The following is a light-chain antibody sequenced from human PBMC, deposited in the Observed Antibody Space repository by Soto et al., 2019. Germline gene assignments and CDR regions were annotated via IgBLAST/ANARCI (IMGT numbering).Light chain of an antibody. V-gene: IGKV1-5*02. Sequence: DIQMTQSPSTLSASVGDRVTIICRASQSISSWLARYQQKPGKAPKLLIYDASSLESGVPSRFSGSGSGTEFTLTISSLQPDDFATYYCQQYNSYSFGQGTKVDIK. CDR3: QQYNSYS. CDR1: QSISSW. CDR2: DAS. J-gene: IGKJ1*01.